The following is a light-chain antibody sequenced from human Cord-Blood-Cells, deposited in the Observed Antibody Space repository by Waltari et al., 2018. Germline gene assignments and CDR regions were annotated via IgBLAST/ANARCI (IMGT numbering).Light chain of an antibody. CDR1: SRDVGSYQL. J-gene: IGLJ3*02. V-gene: IGLV2-23*01. CDR3: CSYAGSSTWV. CDR2: EGS. Sequence: QSALTQPASVSGSPGQSLTISCTGTSRDVGSYQLVPWYPQHPGKAPKLMLYEGSKRPSGVSNRFSGSKSGNTASLTISGLQAEDEADYYCCSYAGSSTWVFGGGTKLTVL.